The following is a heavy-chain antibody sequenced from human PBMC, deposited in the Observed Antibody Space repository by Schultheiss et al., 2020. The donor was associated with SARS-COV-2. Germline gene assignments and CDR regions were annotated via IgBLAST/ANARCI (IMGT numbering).Heavy chain of an antibody. V-gene: IGHV4-4*02. CDR1: GGSISSSNW. Sequence: SETLSLTCAVSGGSISSSNWWSWVRQPPGKGLEWIGEIYHSGSTNYNPSLKSRVTISVDTSKNQFSLKLSSVTAADTAVYYCAREPSWRYYYYGMDVWGQGTTVTVSS. CDR3: AREPSWRYYYYGMDV. CDR2: IYHSGST. J-gene: IGHJ6*02.